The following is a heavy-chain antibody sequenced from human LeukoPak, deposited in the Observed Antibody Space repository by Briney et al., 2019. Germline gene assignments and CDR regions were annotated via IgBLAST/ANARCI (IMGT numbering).Heavy chain of an antibody. D-gene: IGHD3-10*01. CDR1: EYTFTGYY. J-gene: IGHJ4*02. Sequence: ASVKVSCKASEYTFTGYYMHWVRQAPGQGLEWMGWINPNSGGTNYAQKFQGRVTMTRDTSISTAYMELSRLRSDDTAVYYCASEKGLLWFGELRESYYFDYWGQGTLVTVSS. V-gene: IGHV1-2*02. CDR2: INPNSGGT. CDR3: ASEKGLLWFGELRESYYFDY.